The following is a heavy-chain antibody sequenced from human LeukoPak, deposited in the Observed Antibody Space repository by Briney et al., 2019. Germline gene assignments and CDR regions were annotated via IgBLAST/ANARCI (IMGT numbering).Heavy chain of an antibody. V-gene: IGHV3-30*02. Sequence: PGGSLRLSCAASGFTFSSYGMHWVRQGPGKGLEWVAFIRYDGSNKYYADSVKGRFTISRDNAKNSLYLQMNSLRVEDTAVYYCSRPSEYSTSSGHNLWGQGTLVTVSS. J-gene: IGHJ4*02. D-gene: IGHD6-6*01. CDR3: SRPSEYSTSSGHNL. CDR1: GFTFSSYG. CDR2: IRYDGSNK.